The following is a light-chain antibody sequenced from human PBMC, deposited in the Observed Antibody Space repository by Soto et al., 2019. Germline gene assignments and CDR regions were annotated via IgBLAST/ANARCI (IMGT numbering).Light chain of an antibody. Sequence: QSALTQPASVSGSPGQSITVSCTGTSSDVGGYNSVSWYQQHPGKPPKLIIYEVSNRPSGVSDRFSGSKSGNTASLTISGLQAEDEAGYYCSSYTSTSSYVFATGTKVTVL. V-gene: IGLV2-14*03. CDR3: SSYTSTSSYV. CDR2: EVS. CDR1: SSDVGGYNS. J-gene: IGLJ1*01.